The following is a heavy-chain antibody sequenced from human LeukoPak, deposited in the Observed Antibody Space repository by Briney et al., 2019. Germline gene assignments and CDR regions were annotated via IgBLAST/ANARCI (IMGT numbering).Heavy chain of an antibody. CDR3: ARDRGRVRGVSPYYFDY. CDR2: IYHSGST. V-gene: IGHV4-4*02. J-gene: IGHJ4*02. Sequence: PSETLSLTCAVSGGSISSSNWWSWVRQPPGKGLEWIGEIYHSGSTNYNPSLKSRVTISVDTSKNQFSLKLSSVTAADTAVYYCARDRGRVRGVSPYYFDYWGQGTLVTVSS. D-gene: IGHD3-10*01. CDR1: GGSISSSNW.